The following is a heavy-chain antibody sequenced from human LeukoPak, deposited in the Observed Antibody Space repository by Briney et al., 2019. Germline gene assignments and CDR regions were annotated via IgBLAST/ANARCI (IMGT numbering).Heavy chain of an antibody. D-gene: IGHD3-10*01. CDR3: VKDVELLWFGELVY. Sequence: GGSLRLSCAASGFTFSRYGMHWVRQAPGKGPEWVALIWYDGSGKYYADSVSGRFTISRDNSKNTLYLQMSSLRAEDTAVYYCVKDVELLWFGELVYWGQGTLVTVSS. J-gene: IGHJ4*02. CDR1: GFTFSRYG. CDR2: IWYDGSGK. V-gene: IGHV3-30*02.